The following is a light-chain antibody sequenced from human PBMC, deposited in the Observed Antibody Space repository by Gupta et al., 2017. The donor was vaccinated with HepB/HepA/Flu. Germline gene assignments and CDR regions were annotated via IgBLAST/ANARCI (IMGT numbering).Light chain of an antibody. CDR3: QQYDTTPFT. CDR2: WAS. J-gene: IGKJ4*01. V-gene: IGKV4-1*01. Sequence: DIVMTQSPDSLAVSLGERATINCKSSQSVLYSSNNNNYLAWYQQKPGQPPKLFIYWASTRVSGVPDRFSGSGSGTDFTLTISRLQAEDVAVYYCQQYDTTPFTFGGGTKVEIK. CDR1: QSVLYSSNNNNY.